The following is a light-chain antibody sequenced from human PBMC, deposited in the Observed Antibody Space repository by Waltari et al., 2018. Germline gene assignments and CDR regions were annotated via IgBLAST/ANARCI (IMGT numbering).Light chain of an antibody. Sequence: QSALTQPPSVSGSPGQSVTISCPATKSDIRGWDRVSWYQQAPGSAPKLILFDVNNRPSGVPDRFSGSKSGNTASLTISGLQTEDEADYYCSSYTDNPVLFGGWTKLTVL. CDR3: SSYTDNPVL. CDR1: KSDIRGWDR. V-gene: IGLV2-18*02. J-gene: IGLJ2*01. CDR2: DVN.